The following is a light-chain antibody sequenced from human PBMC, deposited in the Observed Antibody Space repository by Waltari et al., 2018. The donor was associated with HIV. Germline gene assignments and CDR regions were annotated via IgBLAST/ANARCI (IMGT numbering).Light chain of an antibody. V-gene: IGLV1-40*01. CDR3: QSYCSVLSGSVV. CDR2: GDS. Sequence: QSVRTQPTPVPGPQGQRHTTPLTAISPNPGGRFAHRWCQQRPGTSPNPLFTGDSQRPSGVPDRFSASIAGTSSSVDLTMLQPEDEADYYYQSYCSVLSGSVVFGGGTHLTVL. J-gene: IGLJ2*01. CDR1: SPNPGGRFA.